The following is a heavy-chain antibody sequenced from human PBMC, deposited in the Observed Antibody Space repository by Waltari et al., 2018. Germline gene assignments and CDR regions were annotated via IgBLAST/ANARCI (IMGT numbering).Heavy chain of an antibody. Sequence: QVQLVQSGAEVKKPGASVKVSCKVSGYTLTELSMHWVRPAPGKGLEWMGGFDPEDGETIYAQKFQGRVTMTEDTSTDTAYMELSSLRSEDTAVYYCATGQGSYGDIVVVLYYWGQGTLVTVSS. CDR2: FDPEDGET. J-gene: IGHJ4*02. CDR3: ATGQGSYGDIVVVLYY. V-gene: IGHV1-24*01. D-gene: IGHD2-2*01. CDR1: GYTLTELS.